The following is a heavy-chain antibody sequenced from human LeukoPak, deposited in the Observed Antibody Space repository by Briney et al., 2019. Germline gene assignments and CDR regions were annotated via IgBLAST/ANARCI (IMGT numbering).Heavy chain of an antibody. V-gene: IGHV3-74*01. Sequence: GGSPRLSCVASGYTFSTYWMHWVRQGPGKGLVWVSRINEDGSSTSYAESVRGRFTISRDNAKNTLYLQMNGLRAEDAAVYYCTRDTFGARDSWGQGTPVTVSS. CDR3: TRDTFGARDS. CDR2: INEDGSST. D-gene: IGHD3-10*01. CDR1: GYTFSTYW. J-gene: IGHJ4*02.